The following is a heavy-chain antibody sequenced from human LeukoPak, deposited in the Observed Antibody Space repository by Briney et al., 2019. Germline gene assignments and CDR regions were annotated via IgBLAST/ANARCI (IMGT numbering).Heavy chain of an antibody. CDR2: IIPIFGTA. CDR3: ARGFRYYYDSSGYYSLYYFDY. CDR1: GGTFSSYA. V-gene: IGHV1-69*13. J-gene: IGHJ4*02. Sequence: SVKVSCKASGGTFSSYAISWVRQAPGQGLEWMGGIIPIFGTANYAQKFQGRVTITADESTSTAYMELSSLRSEDTAVYYCARGFRYYYDSSGYYSLYYFDYWGQGTLVTVSS. D-gene: IGHD3-22*01.